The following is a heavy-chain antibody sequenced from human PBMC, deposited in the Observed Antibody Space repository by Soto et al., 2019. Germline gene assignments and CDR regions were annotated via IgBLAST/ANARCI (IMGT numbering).Heavy chain of an antibody. J-gene: IGHJ4*02. CDR2: IYYSGTT. CDR1: GGSIESYY. Sequence: SETLSLTCTVAGGSIESYYCNWIRQPPGKGLEWIGYIYYSGTTNYNPSLKSRVTISLDMSKRQFSLNLTSVTAADTAVYYCARAVTSFDLWGQRTPVTVSS. CDR3: ARAVTSFDL. V-gene: IGHV4-59*01. D-gene: IGHD4-17*01.